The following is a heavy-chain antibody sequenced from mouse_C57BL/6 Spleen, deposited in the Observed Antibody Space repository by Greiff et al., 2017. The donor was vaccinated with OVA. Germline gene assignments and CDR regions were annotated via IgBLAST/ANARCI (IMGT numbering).Heavy chain of an antibody. CDR2: ISNGGGST. Sequence: EVHLVESGGGLVQPGGSLKLSCAASGFTFSDYYMYWVRQTPEKRLEWVAYISNGGGSTYYPDTVKGRFTISRDNAKNTLYLQMSRLKSEDTAMYYCARLYYYGSSYAMDYWGQGTSVTVSS. J-gene: IGHJ4*01. CDR1: GFTFSDYY. CDR3: ARLYYYGSSYAMDY. D-gene: IGHD1-1*01. V-gene: IGHV5-12*01.